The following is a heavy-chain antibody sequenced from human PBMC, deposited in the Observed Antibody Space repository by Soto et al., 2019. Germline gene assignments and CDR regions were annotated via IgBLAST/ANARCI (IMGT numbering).Heavy chain of an antibody. CDR2: LLYNGYTQ. J-gene: IGHJ4*02. CDR1: GFTFPNYG. D-gene: IGHD6-25*01. CDR3: ARAQNLSSGPYYFDY. Sequence: QVQLVESGGGVVQPGGSLRLSCAASGFTFPNYGLHWVRQAPDKGLEWVAVLLYNGYTQYYADSVKGRFTISGDNSKNTLYLQMDSLQPEDTAVYYCARAQNLSSGPYYFDYWGLGTLVAVSS. V-gene: IGHV3-30*04.